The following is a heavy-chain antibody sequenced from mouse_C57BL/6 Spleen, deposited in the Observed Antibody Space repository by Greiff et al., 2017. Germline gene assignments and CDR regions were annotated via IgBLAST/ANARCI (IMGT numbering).Heavy chain of an antibody. CDR2: IYPGSGST. D-gene: IGHD6-1*01. CDR3: ARENNYYAMDY. Sequence: QVQLQQPGAELVKPGASVKMSCKASGYAFTSYWITWVKQRPGQGLEWIGDIYPGSGSTNYNEKFKSKATLTVDTSSSTAYMQLSSLTSEDSAVYYCARENNYYAMDYWGQGTSVTVSS. J-gene: IGHJ4*01. V-gene: IGHV1-55*01. CDR1: GYAFTSYW.